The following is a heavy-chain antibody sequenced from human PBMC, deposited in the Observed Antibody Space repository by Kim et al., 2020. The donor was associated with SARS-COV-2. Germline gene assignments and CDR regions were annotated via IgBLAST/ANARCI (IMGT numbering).Heavy chain of an antibody. CDR3: ARGSTTIFGVVGSYYMDV. CDR1: GGSISSYY. Sequence: SETLSLTCTVSGGSISSYYWSWIRQPPGKGLKWIGSIYYSGSTTYDPSLKRRVTISVHTSKNQFSLKLSSVTAADTAVYYCARGSTTIFGVVGSYYMDV. V-gene: IGHV4-59*01. CDR2: IYYSGST. J-gene: IGHJ6*03. D-gene: IGHD3-3*01.